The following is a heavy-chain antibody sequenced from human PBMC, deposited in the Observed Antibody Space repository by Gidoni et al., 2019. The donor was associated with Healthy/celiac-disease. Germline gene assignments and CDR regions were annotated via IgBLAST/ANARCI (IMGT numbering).Heavy chain of an antibody. Sequence: QVQLQQWGAGLLKTSETLSPICAGCGGSFSGYYWSWLRQPPGKGLEWIGEINHSGSTNYNPSLKSRVTISVDTSRNQFSLKLSSVTAADPAVYYCARGRGYSGYDNLTWFDYWGQGTLVTVSS. V-gene: IGHV4-34*01. CDR3: ARGRGYSGYDNLTWFDY. D-gene: IGHD5-12*01. CDR2: INHSGST. J-gene: IGHJ4*02. CDR1: GGSFSGYY.